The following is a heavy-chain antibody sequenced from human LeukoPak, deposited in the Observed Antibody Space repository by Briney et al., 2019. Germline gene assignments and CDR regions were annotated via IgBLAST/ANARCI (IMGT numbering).Heavy chain of an antibody. J-gene: IGHJ4*02. Sequence: GGSLRLSCAASGFTFNSYSMNWVRQAPGKGLEWVSNIISRGDTTHYADSVKGRFTISRDNAKNSLFLQLNSPGAEDTAVYYCARGRGYCTGVSCDIDYWGQGTLVTVSS. CDR2: IISRGDTT. D-gene: IGHD2-8*02. V-gene: IGHV3-48*04. CDR3: ARGRGYCTGVSCDIDY. CDR1: GFTFNSYS.